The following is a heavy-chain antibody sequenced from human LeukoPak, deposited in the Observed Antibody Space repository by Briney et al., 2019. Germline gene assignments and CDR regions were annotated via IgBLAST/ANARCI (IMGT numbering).Heavy chain of an antibody. CDR1: GGTFSSYA. Sequence: SVKVSCKASGGTFSSYAISWVRQAPGQGLEWMGGIIPIFGTANYAQKFQGRVTMTRDTSISTAYMELSRLRSDDTAVYYCARHDAFDIWGQGTMVTVSS. J-gene: IGHJ3*02. V-gene: IGHV1-69*05. CDR3: ARHDAFDI. CDR2: IIPIFGTA.